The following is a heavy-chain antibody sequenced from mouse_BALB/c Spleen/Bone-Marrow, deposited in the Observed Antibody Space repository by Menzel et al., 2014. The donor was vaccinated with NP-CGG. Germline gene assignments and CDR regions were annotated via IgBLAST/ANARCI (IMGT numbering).Heavy chain of an antibody. CDR1: GFNIEDTY. D-gene: IGHD4-1*01. J-gene: IGHJ4*01. Sequence: EVMLVESGAELVKPGASVKLSCTASGFNIEDTYMHWVKQRPEQGLEWIGRIDPANGNTKYDPKFQGKATITADTSSNTAYLQLSSLTPGDTAVYYCARWEYYAMDYWGQGTSVTVSS. V-gene: IGHV14-3*02. CDR3: ARWEYYAMDY. CDR2: IDPANGNT.